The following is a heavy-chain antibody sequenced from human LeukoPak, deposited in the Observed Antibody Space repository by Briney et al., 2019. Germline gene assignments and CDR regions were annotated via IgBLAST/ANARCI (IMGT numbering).Heavy chain of an antibody. V-gene: IGHV4-59*12. CDR2: IYYSGST. J-gene: IGHJ5*02. CDR1: GGSISSYY. Sequence: SETLSLNCTVSGGSISSYYWSWIRQPPGKGLEWIGYIYYSGSTNYNPSLKSRVTISVDTSKNQFSLKLASVTAADTAIYYCAKGAGGFSYYNWFDPWGQGTLVTVSS. CDR3: AKGAGGFSYYNWFDP. D-gene: IGHD5-18*01.